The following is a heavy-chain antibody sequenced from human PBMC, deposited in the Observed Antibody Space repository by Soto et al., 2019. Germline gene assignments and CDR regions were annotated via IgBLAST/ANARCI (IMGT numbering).Heavy chain of an antibody. CDR2: IYYSGST. J-gene: IGHJ4*02. CDR3: ASSPNDYYDSSGYPDY. D-gene: IGHD3-22*01. Sequence: KTSETLSLTCTVSGGSISSYYWSWIRQPPGKGLEWIGYIYYSGSTNYNPSLKSRVTISVDTSKNQFSLKLSSVTAADTAVYYCASSPNDYYDSSGYPDYWGQGTLVTVSS. V-gene: IGHV4-59*01. CDR1: GGSISSYY.